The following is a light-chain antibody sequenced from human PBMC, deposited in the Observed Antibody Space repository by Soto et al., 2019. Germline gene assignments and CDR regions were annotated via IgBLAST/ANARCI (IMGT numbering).Light chain of an antibody. V-gene: IGKV3D-15*01. CDR3: QQYNTWPPGIT. CDR1: QSVSSN. Sequence: ETVMTQSPATLSVSPGERATISCRASQSVSSNLAWYQQKPGQPPRLLIYGASARATGIPVRFSGSGSGTEFTLTISSPQSEDFAMYYCQQYNTWPPGITFGGGTKVQIK. J-gene: IGKJ4*01. CDR2: GAS.